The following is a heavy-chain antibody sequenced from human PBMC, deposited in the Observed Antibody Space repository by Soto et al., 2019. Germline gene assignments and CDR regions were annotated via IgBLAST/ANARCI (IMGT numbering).Heavy chain of an antibody. J-gene: IGHJ4*02. CDR3: ARDRYCSGGSCYLQLGY. CDR2: IYSGGST. D-gene: IGHD2-15*01. Sequence: GGSLRLSCAASGFTVSSNYMSWVRQAPGKGLEWVSVIYSGGSTYYADSVKGRFTISRDNSKNTLYLQMNSLRAEDTAVYYCARDRYCSGGSCYLQLGYWGQGTLVTVSS. V-gene: IGHV3-53*01. CDR1: GFTVSSNY.